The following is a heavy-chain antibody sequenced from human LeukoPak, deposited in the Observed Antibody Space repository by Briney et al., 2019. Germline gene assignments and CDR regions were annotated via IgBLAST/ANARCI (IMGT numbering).Heavy chain of an antibody. CDR2: INHSGST. CDR3: AATRLSGYYYQLDYRAEYFQH. D-gene: IGHD3-22*01. CDR1: GGSFSGYY. V-gene: IGHV4-34*01. Sequence: PSETLSLTCAVYGGSFSGYYWSWIRQPPGKGLEWIGEINHSGSTNYNPSLKSRVTISVDTSKNQFSLKLSSVTAADTAVYYCAATRLSGYYYQLDYRAEYFQHWGQGTLVTVSS. J-gene: IGHJ1*01.